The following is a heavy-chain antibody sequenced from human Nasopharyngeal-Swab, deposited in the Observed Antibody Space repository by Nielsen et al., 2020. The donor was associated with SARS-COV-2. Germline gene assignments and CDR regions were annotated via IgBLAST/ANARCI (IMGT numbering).Heavy chain of an antibody. CDR2: IFHSGTT. D-gene: IGHD4-17*01. J-gene: IGHJ3*02. V-gene: IGHV4-59*13. CDR3: ARGSADGDFLNWFDAFDI. Sequence: GSLRLSCTVSGGSLRSYYWSWLRQSPGKGLEWIGYIFHSGTTYYNRSLQGRGTISVDSSKNQFSLKLNYVTAADTAVYYCARGSADGDFLNWFDAFDIWGQGTMVTVSS. CDR1: GGSLRSYY.